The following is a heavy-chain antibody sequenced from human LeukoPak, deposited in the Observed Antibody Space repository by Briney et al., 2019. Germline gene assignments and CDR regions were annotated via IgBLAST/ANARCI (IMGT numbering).Heavy chain of an antibody. CDR1: GFNLDEYG. D-gene: IGHD3-9*01. J-gene: IGHJ4*02. Sequence: GGSLRLSCAASGFNLDEYGMGWVGHAAGKGLEWVSGISWNSGSIGYADSVKGRFTISRDNAKNSLYLQMNILRAEDTALYYCAKASNYDILTGYDYWGQGTLVTVSS. CDR3: AKASNYDILTGYDY. V-gene: IGHV3-9*01. CDR2: ISWNSGSI.